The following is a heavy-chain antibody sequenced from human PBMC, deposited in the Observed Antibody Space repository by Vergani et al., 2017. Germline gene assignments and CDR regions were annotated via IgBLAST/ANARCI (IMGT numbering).Heavy chain of an antibody. CDR2: ISSSSSYI. CDR3: ASESDSSGSTPFDY. Sequence: EVQLVESGGGLVKPGGSLSLSCAASGFTFSSYSMNWVRQAPGKGLEWVSSISSSSSYIYYADSVKGRFTISRDNAKNSLYLQMNSLRAEDTAVYYCASESDSSGSTPFDYWGQGTLVTVSS. CDR1: GFTFSSYS. D-gene: IGHD3-22*01. J-gene: IGHJ4*02. V-gene: IGHV3-21*01.